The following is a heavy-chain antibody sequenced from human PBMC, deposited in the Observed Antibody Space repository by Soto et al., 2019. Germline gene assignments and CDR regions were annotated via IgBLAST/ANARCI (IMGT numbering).Heavy chain of an antibody. Sequence: GGSLRLSCAASGFTFSSYAMSWVRQAPGKGLEWVSAISGSGGSTYYADSVKGRFTISRDNSKNTLYLQMNSLRAEDTAVYYCAILGVTYYYYGMDVWGQGTTVTVSS. J-gene: IGHJ6*02. CDR1: GFTFSSYA. CDR2: ISGSGGST. CDR3: AILGVTYYYYGMDV. V-gene: IGHV3-23*01. D-gene: IGHD3-10*01.